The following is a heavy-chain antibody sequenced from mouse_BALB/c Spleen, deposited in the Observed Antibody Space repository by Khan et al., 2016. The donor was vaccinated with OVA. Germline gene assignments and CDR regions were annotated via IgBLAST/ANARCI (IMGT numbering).Heavy chain of an antibody. CDR2: ISYSGGP. CDR3: ARGKYYWYYFDY. D-gene: IGHD1-1*01. Sequence: VQLKESGPGLVKPSQSLSLTCTVTGYSITSGYAWNWIRQFPGNKLEWMGYISYSGGPSNNPSLKSRISITRDTSKNQFFLQLNSVTTEDTATYYCARGKYYWYYFDYWGQGTPLTVSS. V-gene: IGHV3-2*02. J-gene: IGHJ2*01. CDR1: GYSITSGYA.